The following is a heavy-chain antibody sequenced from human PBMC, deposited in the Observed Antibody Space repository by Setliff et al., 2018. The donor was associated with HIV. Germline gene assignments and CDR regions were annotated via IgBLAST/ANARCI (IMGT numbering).Heavy chain of an antibody. Sequence: ASVKVSCKASGYTFTSFYMHWVRQAPGQGLEWMGIINPSGGSTSYAQKFQGRVTMTRDTYTSTVYMELSSVRAEDKDIYYCARSGWEASLYGLYGVHYFDYWGQGTLVTVSS. CDR3: ARSGWEASLYGLYGVHYFDY. D-gene: IGHD4-17*01. J-gene: IGHJ4*02. CDR2: INPSGGST. V-gene: IGHV1-46*01. CDR1: GYTFTSFY.